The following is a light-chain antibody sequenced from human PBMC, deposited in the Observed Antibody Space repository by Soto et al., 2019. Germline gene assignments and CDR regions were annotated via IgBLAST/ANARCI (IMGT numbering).Light chain of an antibody. CDR1: QTVNSY. CDR2: AAS. CDR3: QQSFVSPYT. V-gene: IGKV1-39*01. Sequence: DIQMPQSPSSLSASVTDRVTITCRASQTVNSYLNWYQQKPGKAPKLLISAASTLQGGVPSRFSASGSGTDFSLTISSLRVEDFGTYYCQQSFVSPYTFGQGTKVDI. J-gene: IGKJ2*01.